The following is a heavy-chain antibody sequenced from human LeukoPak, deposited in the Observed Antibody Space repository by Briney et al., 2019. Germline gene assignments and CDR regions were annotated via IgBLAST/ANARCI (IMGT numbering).Heavy chain of an antibody. CDR2: ITGSGGST. J-gene: IGHJ4*02. V-gene: IGHV3-23*01. CDR3: AKGSKRDGYNFSYFDY. Sequence: PGGSLRLSCAASGFTFSSYAMTWVRQAPGRGLEWVSAITGSGGSTYYADSVKGRFTISRDNSKNTLYLQMNSLRVEDTAVYYCAKGSKRDGYNFSYFDYWGQGTLVTVSS. D-gene: IGHD5-24*01. CDR1: GFTFSSYA.